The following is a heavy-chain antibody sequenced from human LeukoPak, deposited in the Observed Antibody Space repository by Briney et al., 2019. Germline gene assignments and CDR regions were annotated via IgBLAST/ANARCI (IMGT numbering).Heavy chain of an antibody. CDR3: ARLTRLSTSPDRYYLDY. J-gene: IGHJ4*02. Sequence: SEALSLTCTVSGDSISSYYWSWIRQPPGKGLEWIGYIYTSGGTNYIPSLKGRVTISIDPSKNQFSLKLSSLTAADSAVYYCARLTRLSTSPDRYYLDYWGQSTLVTVSS. CDR1: GDSISSYY. CDR2: IYTSGGT. V-gene: IGHV4-4*09. D-gene: IGHD6-6*01.